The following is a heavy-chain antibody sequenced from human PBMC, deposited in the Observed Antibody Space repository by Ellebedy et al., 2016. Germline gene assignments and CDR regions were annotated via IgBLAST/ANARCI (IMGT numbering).Heavy chain of an antibody. CDR2: ISKSGSTI. CDR1: GFSFSTKS. J-gene: IGHJ3*02. CDR3: ARVRVEATLIDAFDI. Sequence: GESLKISXAASGFSFSTKSMNWVRQAPGKGLEWVSYISKSGSTIYYADSVKGRFTISRDNAKNALYLQMNSLRVEDTAVYYCARVRVEATLIDAFDIWGQGTMVTVSS. D-gene: IGHD1-26*01. V-gene: IGHV3-48*04.